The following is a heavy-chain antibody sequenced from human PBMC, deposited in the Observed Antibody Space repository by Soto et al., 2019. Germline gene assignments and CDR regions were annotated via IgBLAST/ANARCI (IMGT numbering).Heavy chain of an antibody. CDR2: IYYSGST. CDR1: GGSISSYY. D-gene: IGHD2-2*01. CDR3: ARTLLGYCSSTSCYEGYYYYMDV. Sequence: QVQLQESGPGLVKPSETLSLTCTVSGGSISSYYWSWIRQPPGKGLEWLGYIYYSGSTNYNPSLKSRVTIAVDTSKNQFSLKLSSVTAADTAVYYCARTLLGYCSSTSCYEGYYYYMDVWGKGTTVTVSS. V-gene: IGHV4-59*01. J-gene: IGHJ6*03.